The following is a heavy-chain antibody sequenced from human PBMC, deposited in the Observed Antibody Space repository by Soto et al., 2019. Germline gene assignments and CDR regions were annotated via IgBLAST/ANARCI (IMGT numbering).Heavy chain of an antibody. D-gene: IGHD6-19*01. Sequence: EVQLVESGGGLVQPGGSLRLSCAASGFTFSTYWMHWVRQVPGEGLVWVSRINTDASSTSYADSVKGRCTISRDNAKNPLYRQMNSLRVEDTAVYYCASAQWPHTFDYWGQGTLVSVSS. V-gene: IGHV3-74*01. CDR2: INTDASST. CDR1: GFTFSTYW. CDR3: ASAQWPHTFDY. J-gene: IGHJ4*02.